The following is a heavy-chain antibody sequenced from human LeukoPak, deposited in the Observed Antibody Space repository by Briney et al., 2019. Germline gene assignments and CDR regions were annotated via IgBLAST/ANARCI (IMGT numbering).Heavy chain of an antibody. CDR3: ARAGYSYALDYYYMDV. CDR1: GFTFSSCS. CDR2: ISSSSSYI. V-gene: IGHV3-21*01. D-gene: IGHD5-18*01. J-gene: IGHJ6*03. Sequence: GGSLRLSCAASGFTFSSCSMNRVRQAPGKGLEWVSSISSSSSYIYYADSVKGRFTISRDNAKNSLYLQMNSLRAEDTAVYYCARAGYSYALDYYYMDVWGKGTTVTVSS.